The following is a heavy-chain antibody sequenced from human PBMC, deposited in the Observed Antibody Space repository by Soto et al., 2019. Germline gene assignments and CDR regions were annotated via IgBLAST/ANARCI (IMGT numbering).Heavy chain of an antibody. V-gene: IGHV5-51*01. CDR2: IFPSDSQT. J-gene: IGHJ5*02. CDR3: ARTDYYGSGSSLGWFDP. D-gene: IGHD3-10*01. CDR1: GYRFASYW. Sequence: VESLKISCKVSGYRFASYWIGGVRQVPGKGLEWMGIIFPSDSQTKYSPSFQGQVTISADMSISTAYLQWTSLEASDTAMYYCARTDYYGSGSSLGWFDPWGQGTLVTVSS.